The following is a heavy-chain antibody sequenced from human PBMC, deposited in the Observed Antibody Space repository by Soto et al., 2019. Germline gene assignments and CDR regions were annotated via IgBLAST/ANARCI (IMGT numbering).Heavy chain of an antibody. Sequence: GGSLRLSCAASGFTFSRYWMNWVRQAPGKGLEWVANIKQDGTEKNYVDSVKGRFTISRDSARNSLYLQMDSLRAEDTAVYFCARGDTPMITGMDSFDIWGQGTMVTVSS. J-gene: IGHJ3*02. CDR1: GFTFSRYW. CDR2: IKQDGTEK. V-gene: IGHV3-7*01. CDR3: ARGDTPMITGMDSFDI. D-gene: IGHD5-18*01.